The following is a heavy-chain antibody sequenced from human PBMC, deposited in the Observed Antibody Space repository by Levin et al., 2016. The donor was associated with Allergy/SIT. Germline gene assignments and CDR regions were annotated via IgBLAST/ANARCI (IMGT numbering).Heavy chain of an antibody. D-gene: IGHD3-22*01. CDR2: SFLVTLRP. J-gene: IGHJ1*01. V-gene: IGHV5-51*01. CDR1: GYSFPTYW. CDR3: ARHRDSGGSRELQY. Sequence: KVSCKASGYSFPTYWIGWVPPRSARERPGVEWGSSFLVTLRPYTRPSFEGQVTISVDKSISTAYLQWSSLEASDSAIYYCARHRDSGGSRELQYWGQGTLVTVSS.